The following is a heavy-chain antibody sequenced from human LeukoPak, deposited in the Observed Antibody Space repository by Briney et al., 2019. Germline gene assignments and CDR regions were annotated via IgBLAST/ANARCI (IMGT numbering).Heavy chain of an antibody. CDR2: IGTAGDT. CDR3: ARVDRRGEPQGLDAFDI. V-gene: IGHV3-13*01. J-gene: IGHJ3*02. CDR1: GFTFSSYD. D-gene: IGHD3-16*01. Sequence: GGSLRLSCAASGFTFSSYDMHWVRQATGKGLEWVSAIGTAGDTYYPGSVKGRFTISRESAKNSLYLQLNSLRAGDTAVYYCARVDRRGEPQGLDAFDIWGQGTMVTVSS.